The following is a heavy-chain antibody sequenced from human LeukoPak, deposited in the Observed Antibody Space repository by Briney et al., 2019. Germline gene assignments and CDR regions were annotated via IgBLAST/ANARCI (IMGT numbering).Heavy chain of an antibody. J-gene: IGHJ4*02. CDR3: ATNTAMVPYYFDY. CDR1: GGSISSYY. Sequence: SETLSLTCTVSGGSISSYYWSWIRQPPGKGLEWIGYIYYSGSTNYNPSLKSRVTISVDTSKNQFSLELSSVTAADTAVYYCATNTAMVPYYFDYWGQGTLVTVSS. D-gene: IGHD5-18*01. V-gene: IGHV4-59*01. CDR2: IYYSGST.